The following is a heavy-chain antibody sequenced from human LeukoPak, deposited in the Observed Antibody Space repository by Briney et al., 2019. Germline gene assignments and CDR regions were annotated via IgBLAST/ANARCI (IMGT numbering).Heavy chain of an antibody. V-gene: IGHV4-30-2*01. CDR3: ARGYCSGGSCYPVNFDY. CDR2: IYHSGST. Sequence: SQTLSLTCAVSGGSISSGGYSWSWIRQPPGKGLEWIGYIYHSGSTNYNPSLKSRVTISVDRSKNQFSLKLSSVTAADTAVYYCARGYCSGGSCYPVNFDYWGQGTLVTVSS. CDR1: GGSISSGGYS. J-gene: IGHJ4*02. D-gene: IGHD2-15*01.